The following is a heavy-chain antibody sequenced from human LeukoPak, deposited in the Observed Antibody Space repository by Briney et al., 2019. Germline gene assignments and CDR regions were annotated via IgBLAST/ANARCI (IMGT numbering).Heavy chain of an antibody. D-gene: IGHD3-16*02. Sequence: GGSLRLSCAASGFAFSNYAMHWVRQAPGKGLQWVAVISYDETKKYYADSLKGRFIISRDNFKNTLYLRMNSLRTEDTAVYYCAIGDGLGELSSSFDHWGQGTLVTVSS. V-gene: IGHV3-30*04. CDR1: GFAFSNYA. CDR3: AIGDGLGELSSSFDH. CDR2: ISYDETKK. J-gene: IGHJ4*02.